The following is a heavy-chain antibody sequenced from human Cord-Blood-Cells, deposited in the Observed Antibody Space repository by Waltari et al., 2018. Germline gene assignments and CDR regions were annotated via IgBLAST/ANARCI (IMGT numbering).Heavy chain of an antibody. Sequence: QITLKESGPTLVKPTQTLTLTCTFSGFSLSTSGVGVGWIRPPPGKALEWLALIYWDDDKRYSPSLKSRLTITKDTSKNQVVLTMTNMDPVDTATYYCAHTTYDFWSGSLDYWGQGTLVTVSS. J-gene: IGHJ4*02. CDR2: IYWDDDK. CDR1: GFSLSTSGVG. CDR3: AHTTYDFWSGSLDY. V-gene: IGHV2-5*02. D-gene: IGHD3-3*01.